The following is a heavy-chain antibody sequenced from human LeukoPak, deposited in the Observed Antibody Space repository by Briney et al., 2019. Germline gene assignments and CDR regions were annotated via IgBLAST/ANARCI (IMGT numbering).Heavy chain of an antibody. Sequence: PGRSLRLSCAASGFTFSSYGMHWVRQAPGKGLEWVAVISYDGGNKYYADSEKGRFIISRDNSKSTLYLQMNSLRAEDTAVYYCAKGQWLVHWGQGTLVTVSS. D-gene: IGHD6-19*01. CDR3: AKGQWLVH. V-gene: IGHV3-30*18. CDR1: GFTFSSYG. CDR2: ISYDGGNK. J-gene: IGHJ4*02.